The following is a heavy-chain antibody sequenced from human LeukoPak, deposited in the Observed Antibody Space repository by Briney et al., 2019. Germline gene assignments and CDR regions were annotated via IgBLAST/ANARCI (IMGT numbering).Heavy chain of an antibody. CDR1: GHSIINSYY. CDR3: ARAVDSSGFSSFQH. D-gene: IGHD3-22*01. Sequence: SETLSLTCSVSGHSIINSYYRGWIRQPPGKGLEWIGSIYHTGSTYYNPSLKSRVTISVDTSKNQFSLKLSSVTAADTAVYYCARAVDSSGFSSFQHWGQGTLVTVSS. CDR2: IYHTGST. V-gene: IGHV4-38-2*02. J-gene: IGHJ1*01.